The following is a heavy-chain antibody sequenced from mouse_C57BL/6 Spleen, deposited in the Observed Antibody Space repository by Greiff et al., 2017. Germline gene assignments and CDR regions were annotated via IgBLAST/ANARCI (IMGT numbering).Heavy chain of an antibody. CDR2: IDPSDSYT. CDR3: ARGLLRYTRDIDV. V-gene: IGHV1-69*01. CDR1: GYTFTSYW. J-gene: IGHJ1*03. D-gene: IGHD1-1*01. Sequence: VQLQQSGAELVMPGASVKLSCKASGYTFTSYWMHWVKQRPGQGLEWIGEIDPSDSYTNYNQKFQGKSTLTVDKSSSTAYMQLSSLTSEDSAVYNCARGLLRYTRDIDVWGTGTTVTVSS.